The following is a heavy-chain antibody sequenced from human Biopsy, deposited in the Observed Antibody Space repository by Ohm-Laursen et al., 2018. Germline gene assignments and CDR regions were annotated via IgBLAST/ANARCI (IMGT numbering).Heavy chain of an antibody. CDR3: ALQSVAQMKNFDY. Sequence: ASVKVSCKASGYIFNNYDINWVRQAAGQGLEWMGWISPKSGGTNYAQKFQGNITMTKNTSMSTAYMEMSRLRSDDTAVYYCALQSVAQMKNFDYWGQGTLVTVSS. CDR1: GYIFNNYD. V-gene: IGHV1-2*02. D-gene: IGHD6-19*01. J-gene: IGHJ4*02. CDR2: ISPKSGGT.